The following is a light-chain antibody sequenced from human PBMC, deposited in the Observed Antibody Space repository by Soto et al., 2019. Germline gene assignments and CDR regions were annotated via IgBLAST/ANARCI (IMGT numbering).Light chain of an antibody. CDR2: GAS. CDR1: QSVSSN. Sequence: EIAMPQAPATLSVSPEQRATLSCRASQSVSSNLAWYQQKPGQAPRLHIYGASARATGIPARFSGSGSGTEFTLTISSLQSEDFAVYYCQQYNNWASYTFGQGTKLEIK. V-gene: IGKV3-15*01. J-gene: IGKJ2*01. CDR3: QQYNNWASYT.